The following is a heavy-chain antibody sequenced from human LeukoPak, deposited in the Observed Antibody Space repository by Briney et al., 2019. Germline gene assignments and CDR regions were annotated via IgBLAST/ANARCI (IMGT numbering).Heavy chain of an antibody. V-gene: IGHV1-3*01. CDR3: ARVGLKGGDTIDY. CDR1: GYTFTNYA. J-gene: IGHJ4*02. Sequence: ASVKVSCKASGYTFTNYAIHWVRQAPGQRLEWMGWINAVNGNTKYSQKFQGRVTITRDTSASTAYMELSSLTSEDTAVYYCARVGLKGGDTIDYWGQGTLVTVSS. CDR2: INAVNGNT. D-gene: IGHD3-16*01.